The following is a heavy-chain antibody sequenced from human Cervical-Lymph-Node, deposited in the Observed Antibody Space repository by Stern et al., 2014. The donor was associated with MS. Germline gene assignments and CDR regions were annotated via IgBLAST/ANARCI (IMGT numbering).Heavy chain of an antibody. V-gene: IGHV1-69*01. CDR2: IIPIFGTA. Sequence: VQLGESGAEVKKPGSSVKVSCKASGGTFSSYAISWVRQAPGQGLEWMGGIIPIFGTANYAQKFQGRVTITADESTSTAYMELSSLRSEDTAVYYCARGTSGTVTNMAFDYWGQGTLVTVSS. CDR3: ARGTSGTVTNMAFDY. CDR1: GGTFSSYA. J-gene: IGHJ4*02. D-gene: IGHD4-17*01.